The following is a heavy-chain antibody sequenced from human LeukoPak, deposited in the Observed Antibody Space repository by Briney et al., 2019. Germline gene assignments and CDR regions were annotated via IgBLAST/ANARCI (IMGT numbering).Heavy chain of an antibody. J-gene: IGHJ4*02. D-gene: IGHD6-19*01. V-gene: IGHV3-48*01. CDR3: ARDRSGAFDY. CDR1: GFTFSSYS. CDR2: ITFTSSTI. Sequence: PGGSLRLSCAASGFTFSSYSMTWVRQAPGKGLEWVSYITFTSSTIYYADSVKGRFTISRDDSKNTLFLQMGSLTTDDMGLYFCARDRSGAFDYWGQGTLVTVSS.